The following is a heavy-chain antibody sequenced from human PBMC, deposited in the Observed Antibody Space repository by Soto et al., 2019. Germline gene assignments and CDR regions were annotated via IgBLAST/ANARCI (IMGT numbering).Heavy chain of an antibody. J-gene: IGHJ6*02. V-gene: IGHV4-31*03. D-gene: IGHD3-3*01. CDR3: ARGGYDFWSGYQNEKYYGMDV. CDR1: GGSISSGGYY. Sequence: QVQLQESGPGLVKPSQTLSLTCTVSGGSISSGGYYWSWIRQHPGKGLEWIGYIYYSGSTYYNPSLKSRVTISVDTSKNQFSLKLSSVTAADTAVYYCARGGYDFWSGYQNEKYYGMDVWGQGTTVTVSS. CDR2: IYYSGST.